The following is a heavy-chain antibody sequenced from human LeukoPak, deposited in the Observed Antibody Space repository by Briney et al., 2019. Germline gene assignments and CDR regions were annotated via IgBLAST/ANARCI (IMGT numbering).Heavy chain of an antibody. CDR1: GGSISSGGYS. CDR3: ARAIVVVPAAYYYYGMDV. J-gene: IGHJ6*02. Sequence: SQTLSLTCAVSGGSISSGGYSWSWIRQPPGKGLEWIGYIYHSGSTNYNPSLKSRVTMSVDASKNQLSLKLSSVTAADTAVYYCARAIVVVPAAYYYYGMDVWGQGTTVTVSS. CDR2: IYHSGST. V-gene: IGHV4-30-2*01. D-gene: IGHD2-2*01.